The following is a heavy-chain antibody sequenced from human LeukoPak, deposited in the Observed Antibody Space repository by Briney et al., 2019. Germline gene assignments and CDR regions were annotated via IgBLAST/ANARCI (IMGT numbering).Heavy chain of an antibody. D-gene: IGHD5-12*01. Sequence: SQTLSLTCTVSGGSISSGSYYWSWIRQPAGKGLEWIGRIYTSGSTNYNPSLKSRVTMSVDTSKNQFSLKLSSVTAADTAVYYCARGWTDPLIVATTYYYYYMDVWGKGTTVTVSS. CDR2: IYTSGST. CDR3: ARGWTDPLIVATTYYYYYMDV. V-gene: IGHV4-61*02. CDR1: GGSISSGSYY. J-gene: IGHJ6*03.